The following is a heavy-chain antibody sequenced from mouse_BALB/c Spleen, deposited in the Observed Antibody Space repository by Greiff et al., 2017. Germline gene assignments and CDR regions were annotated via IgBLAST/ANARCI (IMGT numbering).Heavy chain of an antibody. CDR1: GFNFKDTY. J-gene: IGHJ2*01. D-gene: IGHD1-1*01. Sequence: VQLQQSGAELVKPGASVKLSCTASGFNFKDTYMHWVKQRPEQGLEWIGRIDPANGNNKYDPKFQGKATITADTYSNTAYLQLSSLTSEDTAFYCCALYYCGPFDYWGQGTTLTVSA. CDR3: ALYYCGPFDY. V-gene: IGHV14-3*02. CDR2: IDPANGNN.